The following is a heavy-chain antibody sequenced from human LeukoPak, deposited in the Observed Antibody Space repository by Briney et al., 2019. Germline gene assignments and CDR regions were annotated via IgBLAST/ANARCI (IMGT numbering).Heavy chain of an antibody. D-gene: IGHD3-10*01. J-gene: IGHJ3*02. Sequence: PGGSLRLSCAASGFTFSNAWMSWVRQAPGKGLEWVGRIKSKTDGGTTDYAAPVKGRFTISRDDSKNTLYLQMNSLKTEDTAVYNCTTRITMVRGASGAFDIWGQGTMVTVSS. CDR1: GFTFSNAW. V-gene: IGHV3-15*01. CDR2: IKSKTDGGTT. CDR3: TTRITMVRGASGAFDI.